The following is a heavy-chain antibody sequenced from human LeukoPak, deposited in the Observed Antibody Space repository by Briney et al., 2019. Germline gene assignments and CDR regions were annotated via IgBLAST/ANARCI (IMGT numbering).Heavy chain of an antibody. V-gene: IGHV3-7*01. CDR1: GFTFSSYS. CDR3: ARDSQFTRQWLVPFPIPHY. Sequence: GGSLRPSCASSGFTFSSYSMSWVRQPPGRGLEWVANIKQDGSAKYSEDSVRGGPTISRDTAKNSLYLQRTSLRAEDTAVYYGARDSQFTRQWLVPFPIPHYWGQGTLVTVSS. D-gene: IGHD6-19*01. CDR2: IKQDGSAK. J-gene: IGHJ4*02.